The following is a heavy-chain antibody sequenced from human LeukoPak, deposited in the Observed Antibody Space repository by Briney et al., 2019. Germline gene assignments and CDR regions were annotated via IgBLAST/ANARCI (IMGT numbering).Heavy chain of an antibody. CDR1: GFTFSSYA. J-gene: IGHJ4*02. V-gene: IGHV3-30*04. Sequence: GGSLRLSCAASGFTFSSYAMRWVRQAPGKGLEWVAVISYDGSNKYYADSVKGRFTISRDNSKNTLYLQMNSLRAEDTAVYYCARDLSIAAAGSDYWGQGTLVTVSS. CDR3: ARDLSIAAAGSDY. D-gene: IGHD6-13*01. CDR2: ISYDGSNK.